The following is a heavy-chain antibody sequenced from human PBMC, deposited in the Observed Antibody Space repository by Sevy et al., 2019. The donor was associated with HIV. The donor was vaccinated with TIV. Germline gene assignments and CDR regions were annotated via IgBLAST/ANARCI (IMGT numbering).Heavy chain of an antibody. Sequence: ASVKVSCKASGYTFTDYYIHWVRQAPGQGVEWMGWINPNSGGTNYAQKFQGMVTMTRDTSISTAYMELSRLRSDDTAVYYCARDALLRGGYLDYWGQGALVTVSS. D-gene: IGHD3-10*01. J-gene: IGHJ4*02. CDR2: INPNSGGT. CDR3: ARDALLRGGYLDY. V-gene: IGHV1-2*02. CDR1: GYTFTDYY.